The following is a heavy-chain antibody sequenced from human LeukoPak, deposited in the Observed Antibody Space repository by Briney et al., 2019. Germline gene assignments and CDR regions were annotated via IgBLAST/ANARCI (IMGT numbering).Heavy chain of an antibody. J-gene: IGHJ4*02. Sequence: PGGSLRLSCAASGFTFSDYYMSWIRQAPGKGLEWVSYISSSSSTIYYADSVKGRFTISRGNAKNSLYLQMNSLRDEDTAVYYCARDLFCVGKYQLLCGYFDYWGQGTLVTVSS. CDR2: ISSSSSTI. V-gene: IGHV3-11*04. D-gene: IGHD2-2*01. CDR1: GFTFSDYY. CDR3: ARDLFCVGKYQLLCGYFDY.